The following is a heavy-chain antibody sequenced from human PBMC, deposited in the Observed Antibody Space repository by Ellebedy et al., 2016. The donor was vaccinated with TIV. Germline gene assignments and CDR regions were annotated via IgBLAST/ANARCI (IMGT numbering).Heavy chain of an antibody. CDR3: ARGWNDGFGSTPFDP. V-gene: IGHV3-30-3*01. CDR1: GFTFSSYA. J-gene: IGHJ5*02. Sequence: GESLKISXAASGFTFSSYAMSWVRQAPGKGLEWVAVISYDGSNKYYADSVKGRFTISRDNSKNTLYLQMNSLRAEDTAVYYCARGWNDGFGSTPFDPWGQGTLVTVSS. CDR2: ISYDGSNK. D-gene: IGHD1-1*01.